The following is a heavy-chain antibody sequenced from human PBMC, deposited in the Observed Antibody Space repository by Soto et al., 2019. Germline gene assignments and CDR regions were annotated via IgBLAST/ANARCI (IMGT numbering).Heavy chain of an antibody. J-gene: IGHJ4*02. CDR2: IYYSGST. D-gene: IGHD3-22*01. CDR1: GGSISSYY. Sequence: SETLSLTCTVSGGSISSYYWSWIRQPPGKGLEWIGYIYYSGSTNYNPSLQSRVTISVDTSKNQFSLKLSSVTAADTAVYYCARATRGNYYDSSGYYYLDWGQGTLVTVSS. V-gene: IGHV4-59*01. CDR3: ARATRGNYYDSSGYYYLD.